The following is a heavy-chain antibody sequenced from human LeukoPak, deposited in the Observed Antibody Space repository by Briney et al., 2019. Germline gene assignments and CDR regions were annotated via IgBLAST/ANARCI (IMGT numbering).Heavy chain of an antibody. Sequence: GGSLRLSCAASGFTFSSYAMSWVRQAPGKGLEWVARISGSSFNYINYADSVKGRFTVSRDNARNSLYLQMNSLRVEDTGVYYCARGDDYLPFDHWGQGNLVTVSS. J-gene: IGHJ5*02. V-gene: IGHV3-21*01. CDR2: ISGSSFNYI. CDR3: ARGDDYLPFDH. D-gene: IGHD2/OR15-2a*01. CDR1: GFTFSSYA.